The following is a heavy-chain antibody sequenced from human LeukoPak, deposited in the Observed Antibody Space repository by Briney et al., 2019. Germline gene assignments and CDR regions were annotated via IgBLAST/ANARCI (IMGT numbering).Heavy chain of an antibody. CDR1: GASISSRSYY. Sequence: SETLFLTCTVSGASISSRSYYWSWIRQPPGKGLEWIGEINHSGSTNYNPSLKSRVIISVDTSKNQFSLKLSSVTAADTAVYYCARQSTVTTFAFDIWGRGTMVTVSS. CDR3: ARQSTVTTFAFDI. J-gene: IGHJ3*02. V-gene: IGHV4-39*01. CDR2: INHSGST. D-gene: IGHD4-17*01.